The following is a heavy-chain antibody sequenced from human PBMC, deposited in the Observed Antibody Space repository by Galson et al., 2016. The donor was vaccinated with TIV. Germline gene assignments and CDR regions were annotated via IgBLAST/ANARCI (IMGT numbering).Heavy chain of an antibody. CDR3: ARDKFEMAGVYFFGMDL. V-gene: IGHV3-48*03. CDR1: GFTFNNHE. J-gene: IGHJ6*02. CDR2: ISSSGSII. D-gene: IGHD5-24*01. Sequence: SLRLSCAASGFTFNNHEMSWVRQAPGRGLEWISYISSSGSIIYYADSVKGRFTISRDNAKNSLYLQMNSLRAEDTAIYYCARDKFEMAGVYFFGMDLWGQGTTVTVSS.